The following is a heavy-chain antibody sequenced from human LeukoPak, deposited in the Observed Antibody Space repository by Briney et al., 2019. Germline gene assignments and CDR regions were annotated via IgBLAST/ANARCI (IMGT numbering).Heavy chain of an antibody. Sequence: ASVKVSCKASGGTFSSYAISWVRQAPGQGLEWMGGIIPIFGTANYAQKFQGRVTITADKSTSTAYMELSSLRSEDTAVYYCARDEYGDFWSARDYWGQGTLVTVSS. CDR1: GGTFSSYA. D-gene: IGHD3-3*01. J-gene: IGHJ4*02. V-gene: IGHV1-69*06. CDR3: ARDEYGDFWSARDY. CDR2: IIPIFGTA.